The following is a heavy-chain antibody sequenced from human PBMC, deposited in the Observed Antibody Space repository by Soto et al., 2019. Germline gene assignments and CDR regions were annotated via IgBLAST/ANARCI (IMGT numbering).Heavy chain of an antibody. CDR1: GGTFSSYT. V-gene: IGHV1-69*04. D-gene: IGHD4-17*01. J-gene: IGHJ4*02. Sequence: GASVKVSCKASGGTFSSYTICWVRQAPGQGLEWMGRIIPILGIANYAQKFQGRVTITADKSTSTAYMELSSLRSEDTAVYYCAREIGRDYGDYGFDYWGQGTLVTVSS. CDR3: AREIGRDYGDYGFDY. CDR2: IIPILGIA.